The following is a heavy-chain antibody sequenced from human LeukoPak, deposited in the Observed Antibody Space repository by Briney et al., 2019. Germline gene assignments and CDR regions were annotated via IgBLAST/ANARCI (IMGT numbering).Heavy chain of an antibody. CDR3: ARGGPPWDY. CDR1: GFTFSSYE. V-gene: IGHV3-48*03. Sequence: GGSLRLSCEATGFTFSSYEMNWVRQAPGKGLEWVSFISSSGSTIYYADSVKGRFTIPRDNAKNSLYLQMNSLRAEDTAVYYCARGGPPWDYWGQGTLVTVSS. CDR2: ISSSGSTI. J-gene: IGHJ4*02.